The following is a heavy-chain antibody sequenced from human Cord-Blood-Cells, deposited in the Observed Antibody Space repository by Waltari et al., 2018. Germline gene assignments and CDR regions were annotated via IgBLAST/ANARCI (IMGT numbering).Heavy chain of an antibody. V-gene: IGHV1-69*01. J-gene: IGHJ4*02. CDR2: IIPIFGTA. D-gene: IGHD6-6*01. CDR1: GGTSSTYA. Sequence: QVQLVQSGAEVKTPGSSVKVSCKASGGTSSTYAISRVCQATGQGLEWMGGIIPIFGTANYAQKCQGRVTITADESTSTAYMELSSLRSEDTAVYYCAAPARSSSSGYYFDYWGQGTLVTVSS. CDR3: AAPARSSSSGYYFDY.